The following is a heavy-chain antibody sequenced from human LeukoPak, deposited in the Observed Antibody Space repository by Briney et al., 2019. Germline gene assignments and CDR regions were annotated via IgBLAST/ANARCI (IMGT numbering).Heavy chain of an antibody. CDR1: GYIFTDYA. CDR2: MNGGNGNT. Sequence: GASVKVSCKASGYIFTDYAIHWLRQAPGQRPEWMGWMNGGNGNTKYSQKFQGRITLIRDTSAATAYMELSSPRHDDLAVYYCARGRGTSGSNRDFYYYYYMDVWGKRTTVTVSS. D-gene: IGHD2-15*01. V-gene: IGHV1-3*01. J-gene: IGHJ6*03. CDR3: ARGRGTSGSNRDFYYYYYMDV.